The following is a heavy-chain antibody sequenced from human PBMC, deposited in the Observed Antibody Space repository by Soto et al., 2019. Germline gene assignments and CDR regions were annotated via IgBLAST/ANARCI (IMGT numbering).Heavy chain of an antibody. CDR2: ISYDGSNK. D-gene: IGHD5-18*01. V-gene: IGHV3-30-3*01. CDR1: GFTFSSYA. Sequence: PGGSLRLSCAASGFTFSSYAMSWVRQAPGKGLEWVAVISYDGSNKYYADSVKGRFTISRDNSKNTLYLQMNSLRAEDTAVYYCAREPPYATAMVPVGDYWGQGTLVTVSS. CDR3: AREPPYATAMVPVGDY. J-gene: IGHJ4*02.